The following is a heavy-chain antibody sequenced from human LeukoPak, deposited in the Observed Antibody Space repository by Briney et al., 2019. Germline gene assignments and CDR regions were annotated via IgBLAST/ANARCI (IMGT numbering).Heavy chain of an antibody. Sequence: GGSLRLSCSASGFTFNSYSMHWVRQAPGKGLEYVSAISSDGGGTYYADSVKGRFTISRDNSKNTVDLQMSSLRVEDTAVYYCVKDFSFCITTSCYGGGYPAFDVWGQGTTVTVSS. CDR3: VKDFSFCITTSCYGGGYPAFDV. CDR1: GFTFNSYS. CDR2: ISSDGGGT. V-gene: IGHV3-64D*06. J-gene: IGHJ3*01. D-gene: IGHD2-2*01.